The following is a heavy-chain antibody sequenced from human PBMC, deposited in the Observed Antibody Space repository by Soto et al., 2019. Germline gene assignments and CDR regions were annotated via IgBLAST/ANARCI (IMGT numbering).Heavy chain of an antibody. CDR2: ISGSGGST. CDR3: AKSPRLHTVGRYYFDY. J-gene: IGHJ4*02. CDR1: GFTFSSYA. Sequence: GGSLRLSCAASGFTFSSYAMSWVRQAPGKGLEWVSAISGSGGSTYYADSVKGRFTISRDNSKNTLYLQMNSLRAEDTAVYYCAKSPRLHTVGRYYFDYWGQGTLVTVSS. V-gene: IGHV3-23*01. D-gene: IGHD4-17*01.